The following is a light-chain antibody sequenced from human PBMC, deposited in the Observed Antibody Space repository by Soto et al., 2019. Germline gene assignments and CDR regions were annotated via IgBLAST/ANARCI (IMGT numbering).Light chain of an antibody. CDR1: QSIDNY. CDR3: QQCFSLPPS. CDR2: DAS. Sequence: DIQMTQSPSSLSASVGDRVTITCRASQSIDNYLSWYQQIPGKAPKHLIYDASNLQRGVPSRFSGSGSGKEFTLTISNLQPDDFAVYYCQQCFSLPPSFGHGTKVENK. V-gene: IGKV1-39*01. J-gene: IGKJ1*01.